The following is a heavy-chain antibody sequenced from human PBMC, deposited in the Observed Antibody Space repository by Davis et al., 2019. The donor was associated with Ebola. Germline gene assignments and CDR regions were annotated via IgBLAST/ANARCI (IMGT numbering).Heavy chain of an antibody. CDR2: IYYSGST. CDR1: GGSISSSSYY. V-gene: IGHV4-39*07. CDR3: ARADVLLWFGELSY. Sequence: MPSETLSLTCTVSGGSISSSSYYWGWIRQPPGKGLEWIGSIYYSGSTYYNPSLKSRVTISVDTSKNQFSLKLSSVTAADTAVYYCARADVLLWFGELSYWGQGTLVTVSS. D-gene: IGHD3-10*01. J-gene: IGHJ4*02.